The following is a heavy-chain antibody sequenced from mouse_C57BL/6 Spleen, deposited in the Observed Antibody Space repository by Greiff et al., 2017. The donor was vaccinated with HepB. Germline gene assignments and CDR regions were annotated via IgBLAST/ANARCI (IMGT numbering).Heavy chain of an antibody. V-gene: IGHV14-2*01. CDR3: ARWDTLDY. Sequence: EVQLQQSGAELVKPGASVKLSCTASGFNIKDYYMHWVKQRTEQGLEWIGRIDPEDGETKYAPTFQGKATITADTSSNTAYLQLSSLTSEDTAVYYCARWDTLDYWGQGTTLTVSS. CDR2: IDPEDGET. J-gene: IGHJ2*01. CDR1: GFNIKDYY. D-gene: IGHD4-1*01.